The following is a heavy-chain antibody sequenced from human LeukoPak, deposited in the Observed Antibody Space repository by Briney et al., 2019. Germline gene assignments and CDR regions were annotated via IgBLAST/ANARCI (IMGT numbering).Heavy chain of an antibody. CDR2: ISESGGSI. CDR3: AKGSF. D-gene: IGHD3-10*01. V-gene: IGHV3-23*01. Sequence: PGGSLRLSCVVSGFTFSTSAMSWVRQAPGKGLEWVSGISESGGSIYYADSVKGRFTSSRDNSKNTLYLQMNNLRAEDTAAYYCAKGSFWGQGTLVTVSS. CDR1: GFTFSTSA. J-gene: IGHJ4*02.